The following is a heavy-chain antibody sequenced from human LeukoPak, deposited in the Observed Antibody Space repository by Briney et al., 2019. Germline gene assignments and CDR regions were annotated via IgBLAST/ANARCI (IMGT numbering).Heavy chain of an antibody. Sequence: GGSLILSCSASGFSFSTYAMHWVRQAPGKGLEYVSGISSNGGNTYYADSVKGRFTISRDNSKNTLYLQMSSLRAEDTAVYYCARVASSSSWYIDYWGQGTLVTVSS. CDR3: ARVASSSSWYIDY. CDR2: ISSNGGNT. D-gene: IGHD6-13*01. CDR1: GFSFSTYA. J-gene: IGHJ4*02. V-gene: IGHV3-64D*09.